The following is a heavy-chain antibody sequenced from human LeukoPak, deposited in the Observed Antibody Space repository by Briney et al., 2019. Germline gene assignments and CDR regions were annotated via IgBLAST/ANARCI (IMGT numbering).Heavy chain of an antibody. V-gene: IGHV3-33*01. CDR2: IWYDGSNK. D-gene: IGHD3-10*01. Sequence: GSLRLFCAAAGFNFSSFGMDWVRQGPGKGLGWGAVIWYDGSNKYYADSVKGRFTISRDNSKNTLYLQMNSLRAEDTAVYYCARFWGVRGVIYGMDVWGQGTTVTVSS. J-gene: IGHJ6*02. CDR1: GFNFSSFG. CDR3: ARFWGVRGVIYGMDV.